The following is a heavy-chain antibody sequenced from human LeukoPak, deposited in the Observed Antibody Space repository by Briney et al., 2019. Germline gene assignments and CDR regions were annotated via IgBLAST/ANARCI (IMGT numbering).Heavy chain of an antibody. CDR3: AKGRRDGYNSNDFDY. J-gene: IGHJ4*02. CDR1: GFTFSSYA. D-gene: IGHD5-24*01. CDR2: ISGSGGST. V-gene: IGHV3-23*01. Sequence: GGSLRLSCAASGFTFSSYAMSWVRQAPGKGLEWVSAISGSGGSTYYADSVKGRFTISRDNSKNTLYLQMNSLRAEDTAVYYCAKGRRDGYNSNDFDYRGQGTLVTVSS.